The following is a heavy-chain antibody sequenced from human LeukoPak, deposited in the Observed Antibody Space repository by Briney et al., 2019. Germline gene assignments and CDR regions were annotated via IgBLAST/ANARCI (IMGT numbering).Heavy chain of an antibody. CDR1: GYTFTSYA. CDR2: INTNTGDP. D-gene: IGHD6-19*01. CDR3: AREDADSNSWYWGRGARDNWFDP. J-gene: IGHJ5*02. Sequence: ASVKVSCKASGYTFTSYAMYWGCQAPGQGLEWGGWINTNTGDPAYAQGFTGRFVFSLYTSVSTAYLQISSLKAEDTAVYYCAREDADSNSWYWGRGARDNWFDPWGQGTLVTVSS. V-gene: IGHV7-4-1*02.